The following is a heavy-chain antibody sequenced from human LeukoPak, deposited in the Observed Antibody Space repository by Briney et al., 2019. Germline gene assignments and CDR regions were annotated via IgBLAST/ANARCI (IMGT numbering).Heavy chain of an antibody. V-gene: IGHV3-23*01. CDR1: GFTFSSYG. CDR2: ISGSAYNT. J-gene: IGHJ5*02. CDR3: ALHSGRYFIYYVDP. Sequence: GGSLRLSCAASGFTFSSYGMSWVRQAPGKGLEWVSSISGSAYNTYYADSVKGRFTISRDNAENTLYLQMSSLRAEDTALYYRALHSGRYFIYYVDPWGQGTLVPVSS. D-gene: IGHD1-26*01.